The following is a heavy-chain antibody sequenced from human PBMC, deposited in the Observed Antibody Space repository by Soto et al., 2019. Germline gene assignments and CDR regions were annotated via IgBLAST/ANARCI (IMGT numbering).Heavy chain of an antibody. CDR3: ARKGDYGDSSGNWFDP. J-gene: IGHJ5*02. Sequence: SETLSLTCAVYGGSFSGYYWSWIRQPPGKGLEWIGEINHSGSTNYNPSLKSRVTISVDTSKNQFSLKLSSVTAADTAVYYCARKGDYGDSSGNWFDPWGQGTLVTVSS. CDR2: INHSGST. CDR1: GGSFSGYY. V-gene: IGHV4-34*01. D-gene: IGHD4-17*01.